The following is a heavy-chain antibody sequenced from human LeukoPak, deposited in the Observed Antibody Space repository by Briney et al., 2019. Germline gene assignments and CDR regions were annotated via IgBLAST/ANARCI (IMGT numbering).Heavy chain of an antibody. CDR1: GFIFSRYW. CDR2: MKPDGSEK. CDR3: ARVGYSDESIDY. V-gene: IGHV3-7*05. J-gene: IGHJ4*02. Sequence: GGSLRLSCAASGFIFSRYWMTWVRQAAGKGLESGANMKPDGSEKKYVDSVKGRFTISRDNAKNSLYLQMSSLRAEDTAVYYCARVGYSDESIDYWGQGTLVTVSS. D-gene: IGHD4-17*01.